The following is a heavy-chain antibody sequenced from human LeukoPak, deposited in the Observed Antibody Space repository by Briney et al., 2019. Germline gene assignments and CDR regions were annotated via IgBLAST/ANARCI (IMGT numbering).Heavy chain of an antibody. J-gene: IGHJ4*02. CDR1: GFTFSNYN. CDR3: ARDREGSSSWDY. Sequence: GGSLRLSCAASGFTFSNYNMNWVRQAPGKGLEWVSIIYSGGSTYYADSVKGRFTISRDNSKNTIFLQMNSLRADDTAVYYCARDREGSSSWDYWGQGTLVTVSS. V-gene: IGHV3-53*01. CDR2: IYSGGST. D-gene: IGHD6-13*01.